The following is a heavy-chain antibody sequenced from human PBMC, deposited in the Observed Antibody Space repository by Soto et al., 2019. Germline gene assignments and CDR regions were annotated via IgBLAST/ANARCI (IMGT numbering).Heavy chain of an antibody. D-gene: IGHD6-13*01. CDR3: AKRSPYSSGWYSPIFDY. CDR2: ISESGGNT. CDR1: GFSFSDYA. J-gene: IGHJ4*02. Sequence: GGSLRLSCAASGFSFSDYAMSWVRQAPGKGLEWVSVISESGGNTHYADSVRGRFTVSRDNSKNSLSLRMNSLRDEDTAVYFCAKRSPYSSGWYSPIFDYWGQGARVTVSS. V-gene: IGHV3-23*01.